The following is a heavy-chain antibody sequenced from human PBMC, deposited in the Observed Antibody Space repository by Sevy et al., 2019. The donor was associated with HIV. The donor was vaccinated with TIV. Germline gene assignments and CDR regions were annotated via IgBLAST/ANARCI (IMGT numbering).Heavy chain of an antibody. CDR3: ARDKYYYISGSFDY. D-gene: IGHD3-10*01. J-gene: IGHJ4*02. V-gene: IGHV1-69*13. Sequence: ASVKVSCKTSGGIFRSNAISWVRQAPGQGVEWMGGIIAVFGTTNYAQKFQGRVTVTADESRGTAYMELSSLRSEDTAVYYCARDKYYYISGSFDYWGQGTPVTVSS. CDR2: IIAVFGTT. CDR1: GGIFRSNA.